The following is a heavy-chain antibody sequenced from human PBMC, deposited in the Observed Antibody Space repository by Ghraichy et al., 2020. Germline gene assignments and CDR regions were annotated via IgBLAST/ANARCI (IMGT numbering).Heavy chain of an antibody. CDR2: ITDGGSVT. Sequence: GGSLRLSCAASGFSFSNYAMTWVRQTPGKGLEWVSGITDGGSVTHYADSVKGRFTISRDNSKNTLYLQMNSLRAEDSAKYYCAKDGTMSVSRTMAIPWYDPWGQGALVTVSS. CDR1: GFSFSNYA. D-gene: IGHD5/OR15-5a*01. V-gene: IGHV3-23*01. J-gene: IGHJ5*02. CDR3: AKDGTMSVSRTMAIPWYDP.